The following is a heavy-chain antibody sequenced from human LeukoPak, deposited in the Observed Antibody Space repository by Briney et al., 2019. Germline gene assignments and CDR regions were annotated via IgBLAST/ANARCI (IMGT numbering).Heavy chain of an antibody. V-gene: IGHV1-18*01. Sequence: GASVKVSCKASGYTFTSYGISWVRQAPGQGLEWMGWISAYNGNTNYAQKLQGRVTMTTDTSTSTAYMEPRSLRSDDTAVYYCARDRIYCSSTSCYEGLDYWGQGTLVTVSS. CDR2: ISAYNGNT. D-gene: IGHD2-2*01. CDR1: GYTFTSYG. CDR3: ARDRIYCSSTSCYEGLDY. J-gene: IGHJ4*02.